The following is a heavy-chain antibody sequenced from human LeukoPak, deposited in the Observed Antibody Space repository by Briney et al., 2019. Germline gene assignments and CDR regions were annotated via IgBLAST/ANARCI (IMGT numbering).Heavy chain of an antibody. V-gene: IGHV1-2*06. CDR2: INPNSGGT. CDR1: GYTLTGYY. CDR3: ARDNYRAAAGNWFDP. Sequence: ASVKVSCKASGYTLTGYYMHWVRQAPGQGLEWMGRINPNSGGTNYAQKFQGRVTMTRDTSISTAYMELSRLRSDDTAVYYCARDNYRAAAGNWFDPWGQGTLVTVSS. D-gene: IGHD6-13*01. J-gene: IGHJ5*02.